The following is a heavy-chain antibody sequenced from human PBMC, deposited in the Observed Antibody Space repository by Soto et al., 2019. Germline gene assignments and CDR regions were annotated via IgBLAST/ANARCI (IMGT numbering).Heavy chain of an antibody. D-gene: IGHD3-10*01. Sequence: SETLSLTCAFSVGSINSDYWSWIRQPPGKGLEWIGYIYYSGSTNYNPSLRSRVTVSVDTSRNQFSLKLSSVTAADTAVYYCASGTHGFGVPNWFDPWGQGTPVTVSS. CDR2: IYYSGST. J-gene: IGHJ5*02. CDR1: VGSINSDY. CDR3: ASGTHGFGVPNWFDP. V-gene: IGHV4-59*01.